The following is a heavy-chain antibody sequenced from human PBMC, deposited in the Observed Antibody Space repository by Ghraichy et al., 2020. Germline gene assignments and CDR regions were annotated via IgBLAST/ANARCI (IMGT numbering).Heavy chain of an antibody. D-gene: IGHD5-12*01. Sequence: TLSLTCTVSGDSISTYYWNWIRQPPGKGLEWVGHIHHSGSTRYNPSLKSRVTISLDTSKNQFSLKLTSVTAADTAVYFCAREQAWLPQPPTDLYWFFDLWGRGTLVTVSS. CDR3: AREQAWLPQPPTDLYWFFDL. J-gene: IGHJ2*01. CDR2: IHHSGST. CDR1: GDSISTYY. V-gene: IGHV4-59*01.